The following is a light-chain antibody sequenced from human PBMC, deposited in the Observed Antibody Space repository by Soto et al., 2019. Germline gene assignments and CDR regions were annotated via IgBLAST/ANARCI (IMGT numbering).Light chain of an antibody. CDR1: SSDVGGYKS. CDR3: SSDAGINNLGV. CDR2: GVK. Sequence: QSALTQPPSASGYPGQSVTISCTGTSSDVGGYKSVSWYQQHPGKAPKLLIFGVKKRPTGVPDRVSGAKSGNTASLTGAGLQAEDEADYYSSSDAGINNLGVFGTGTKVTVL. J-gene: IGLJ1*01. V-gene: IGLV2-8*01.